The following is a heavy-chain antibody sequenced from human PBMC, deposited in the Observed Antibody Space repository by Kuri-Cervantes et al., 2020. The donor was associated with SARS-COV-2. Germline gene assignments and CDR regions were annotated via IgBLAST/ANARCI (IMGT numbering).Heavy chain of an antibody. CDR1: GFNFSRTD. Sequence: GESLKISCTASGFNFSRTDMHWVRQTPGRGLEWVAVISYDGRKKKCVPSGKGRFTISRDNSQNTLYLQVKSLKSEDTAIYYCAKDRFGVHDFWGQGTLVTDSS. CDR3: AKDRFGVHDF. CDR2: ISYDGRKK. D-gene: IGHD2-8*01. J-gene: IGHJ4*02. V-gene: IGHV3-30*18.